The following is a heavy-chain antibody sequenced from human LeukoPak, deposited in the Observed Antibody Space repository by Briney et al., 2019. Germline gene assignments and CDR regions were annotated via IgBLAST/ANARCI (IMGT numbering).Heavy chain of an antibody. Sequence: PGGSLRLSCAASGFTVRNNYMSWVRQAPGQGLEWVSVIHSGGTTNYADSVQGRFTTSRDNSKTTVYLHMNSLRAEDTGVYYCARDSDSGYGPFASWGQGTLVTVSS. CDR2: IHSGGTT. CDR1: GFTVRNNY. V-gene: IGHV3-53*01. D-gene: IGHD5-12*01. CDR3: ARDSDSGYGPFAS. J-gene: IGHJ4*02.